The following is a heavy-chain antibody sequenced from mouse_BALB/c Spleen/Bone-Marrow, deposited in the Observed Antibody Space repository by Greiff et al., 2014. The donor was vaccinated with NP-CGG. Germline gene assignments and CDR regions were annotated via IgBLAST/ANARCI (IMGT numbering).Heavy chain of an antibody. J-gene: IGHJ4*01. D-gene: IGHD2-14*01. CDR2: ISGYYGDA. CDR1: GYTFTDHA. V-gene: IGHV1S137*01. Sequence: VHLVESGAKLVRPGVSVKISCKGSGYTFTDHAIHWGKGSHAKSLEGFGVISGYYGDAIYNQKFKGKATMTVDKSSSTAYMELARLTSEDSAIYYCARSGKVRNAMDYWGQGTSVTVSS. CDR3: ARSGKVRNAMDY.